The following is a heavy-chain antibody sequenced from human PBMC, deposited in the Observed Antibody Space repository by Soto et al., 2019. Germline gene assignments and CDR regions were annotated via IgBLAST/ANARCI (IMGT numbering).Heavy chain of an antibody. CDR2: IYYSGST. CDR1: GGSISSGDYY. V-gene: IGHV4-30-4*01. CDR3: ARVEILEVTMIVVMAFDI. J-gene: IGHJ3*02. Sequence: QVQLQESGPGLVKPSQTLSLTCTVSGGSISSGDYYWSWIRQPPGKGLEWIGYIYYSGSTYYNPSLKSRVTISVDTSKNQFSLKLSSVTAADTAVYYCARVEILEVTMIVVMAFDIWGQGTMVTVSS. D-gene: IGHD3-22*01.